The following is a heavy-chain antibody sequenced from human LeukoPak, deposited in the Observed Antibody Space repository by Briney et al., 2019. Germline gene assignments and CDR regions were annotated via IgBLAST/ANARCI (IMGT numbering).Heavy chain of an antibody. CDR1: GFTFSNSW. CDR2: IKSKTDGGTT. Sequence: PGGSLILSWAASGFTFSNSWVRWGRQAGGEVLEWVGRIKSKTDGGTTDYAAAVKGRFTISRDDSKNTLYLQMNSLKTEDTAVYYCTTEPTGDYFDYWGQGTLVTVSS. V-gene: IGHV3-15*01. CDR3: TTEPTGDYFDY. J-gene: IGHJ4*02. D-gene: IGHD7-27*01.